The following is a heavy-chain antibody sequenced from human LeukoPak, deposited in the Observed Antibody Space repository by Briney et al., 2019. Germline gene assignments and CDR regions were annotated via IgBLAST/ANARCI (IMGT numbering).Heavy chain of an antibody. CDR1: GFILSSYW. D-gene: IGHD5-12*01. CDR2: INTDGSSP. CDR3: ARAPGGSDYDLYLDY. J-gene: IGHJ4*02. V-gene: IGHV3-74*01. Sequence: GGSLRLSRIASGFILSSYWRHWVRHPRARGLVWVSRINTDGSSPNYGDSVKGRFTISRDNAKDTLYLQMNSLRAEDTAVYYCARAPGGSDYDLYLDYWGQGTLVTVSS.